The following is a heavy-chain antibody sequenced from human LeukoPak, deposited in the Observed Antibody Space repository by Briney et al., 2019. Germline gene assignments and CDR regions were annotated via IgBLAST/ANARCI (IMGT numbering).Heavy chain of an antibody. Sequence: GGSLRLSCAASGFTFSSYSMNWVRQAPGKGLEWVSSISSSSSYIYYADSVKGRFTISRDNAKNSLYLQMNSLRAEDTAVYYCARDGGRGYAVDYWGQGTLVIVSS. CDR3: ARDGGRGYAVDY. CDR1: GFTFSSYS. V-gene: IGHV3-21*01. J-gene: IGHJ4*02. CDR2: ISSSSSYI. D-gene: IGHD5-12*01.